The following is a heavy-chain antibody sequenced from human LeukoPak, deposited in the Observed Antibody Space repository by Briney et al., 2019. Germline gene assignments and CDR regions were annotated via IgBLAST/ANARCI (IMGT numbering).Heavy chain of an antibody. CDR2: IYYSGST. J-gene: IGHJ1*01. D-gene: IGHD3-22*01. CDR3: ARGNHYYDSSAYLAWESFQH. V-gene: IGHV4-59*01. Sequence: SETLSLTCTVSGGSISSYYWSWIRQPPGKGLEWIGYIYYSGSTNYNPSLKSRVTISVDTSRNQFSLKLSSVTAADTAVYYCARGNHYYDSSAYLAWESFQHWGQGTLVTVSS. CDR1: GGSISSYY.